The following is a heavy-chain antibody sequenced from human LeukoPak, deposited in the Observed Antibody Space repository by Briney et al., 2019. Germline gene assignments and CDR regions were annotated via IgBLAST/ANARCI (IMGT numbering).Heavy chain of an antibody. Sequence: SETLSLTCTVSDGSINSSSYYWGWIRQPPGKGLEWIGNIYYRGSTYYNPSLYSRLTISIDRSKSQFSLKLSSVTAADTAVYYCARCDFGSGSYSPRFDFWGQGTLATVSS. CDR2: IYYRGST. V-gene: IGHV4-39*01. CDR3: ARCDFGSGSYSPRFDF. D-gene: IGHD3-10*01. J-gene: IGHJ4*02. CDR1: DGSINSSSYY.